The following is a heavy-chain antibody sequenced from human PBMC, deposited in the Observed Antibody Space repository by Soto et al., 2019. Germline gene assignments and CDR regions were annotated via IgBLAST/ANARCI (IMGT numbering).Heavy chain of an antibody. CDR3: ATMGTPATGLYYFDY. CDR2: INHSGST. D-gene: IGHD1-7*01. J-gene: IGHJ4*02. CDR1: GGSFSGYY. Sequence: TLSLTCAVYGGSFSGYYWTWIRQPPGKGLEWIGEINHSGSTNYNPSLKSRVTISIDTSKNQFSLNLSFVTAADTAVYYCATMGTPATGLYYFDYWGQGTLVTVSS. V-gene: IGHV4-34*01.